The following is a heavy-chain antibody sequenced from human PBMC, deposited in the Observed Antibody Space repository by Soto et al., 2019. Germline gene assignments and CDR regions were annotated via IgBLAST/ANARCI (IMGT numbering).Heavy chain of an antibody. V-gene: IGHV3-33*01. CDR2: IWYDGSNK. Sequence: VGSLRLSCAASGFTFSSYGMHWVRQAPGKGLEWVAVIWYDGSNKYYADSVKGRFTISRDNSKNTLYLQMNSLRAEDTAVYYCARPYDYGDMLDAFDIWGQGTMVTVSS. CDR3: ARPYDYGDMLDAFDI. J-gene: IGHJ3*02. CDR1: GFTFSSYG. D-gene: IGHD4-17*01.